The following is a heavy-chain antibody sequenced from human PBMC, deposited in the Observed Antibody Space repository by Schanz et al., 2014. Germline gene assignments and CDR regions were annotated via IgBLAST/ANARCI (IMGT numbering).Heavy chain of an antibody. CDR1: GFTFSSYS. J-gene: IGHJ6*02. Sequence: EVQLAESGGGLVQPGGSLRLSCTASGFTFSSYSMNWVRQAPGKGPEWVANIKHDGSVKDYVDSVEGRFTISRDNAKNSLFLQMNSLRAEDTAVYYCLAPDYGMDVWGQGTTVTVSS. CDR2: IKHDGSVK. V-gene: IGHV3-7*02. CDR3: LAPDYGMDV.